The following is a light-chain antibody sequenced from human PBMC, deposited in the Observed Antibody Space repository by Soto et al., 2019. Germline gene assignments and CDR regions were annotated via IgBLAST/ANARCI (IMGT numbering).Light chain of an antibody. V-gene: IGLV2-8*01. J-gene: IGLJ1*01. CDR2: EVT. CDR1: SSDVGAFNY. CDR3: SSYAGSDNYV. Sequence: QSALTQPPSASGSPGQSVTISCTGTSSDVGAFNYVSWYQQHPGKAPKLMIYEVTKRPSGLPDRFSGSKSGNTASLTVSGLQAEDEADYYCSSYAGSDNYVFGTGTKVTVL.